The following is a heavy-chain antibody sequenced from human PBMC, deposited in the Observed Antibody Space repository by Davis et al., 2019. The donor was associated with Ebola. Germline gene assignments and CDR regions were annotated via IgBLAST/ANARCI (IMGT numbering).Heavy chain of an antibody. Sequence: GESLKISCIGSGFPFNTYVMTWVRQAPGEGLEWVAVISKDGSNKKYVDSVKGRFTISRDNSKNTLYLQMNSLTTEDTAVYYCAKDRSNFGYGLDVWGPGTTVTVSS. J-gene: IGHJ6*02. D-gene: IGHD4-11*01. CDR3: AKDRSNFGYGLDV. V-gene: IGHV3-30*18. CDR1: GFPFNTYV. CDR2: ISKDGSNK.